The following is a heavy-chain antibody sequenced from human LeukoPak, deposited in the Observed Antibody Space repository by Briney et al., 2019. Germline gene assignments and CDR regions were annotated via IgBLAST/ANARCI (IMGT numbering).Heavy chain of an antibody. D-gene: IGHD1-26*01. J-gene: IGHJ4*02. Sequence: PSETLSLTCTVSSGSVSTYYWSWIRQSAGKGLEWIGHISTSGSTTYNPSLKSRVTMSVDTSKNQFSLKLSSVTAADTAVYYCAREATIVGATIIWGQGTLVTVSS. V-gene: IGHV4-4*07. CDR1: SGSVSTYY. CDR3: AREATIVGATII. CDR2: ISTSGST.